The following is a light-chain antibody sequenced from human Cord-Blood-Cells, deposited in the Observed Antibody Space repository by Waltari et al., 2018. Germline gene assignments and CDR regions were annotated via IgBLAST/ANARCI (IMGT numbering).Light chain of an antibody. J-gene: IGLJ2*01. CDR3: SSYAGSNNLV. CDR1: SSAVGGYTY. Sequence: QSALTQPPSASGSPGQSVPIPCTGTSSAVGGYTYVSWYQQHPGKAPKLMIYEVSKRPSGVPDRFSGSKSGNTASLTVSGLQAEDEADYYCSSYAGSNNLVFGGGTKLTVL. V-gene: IGLV2-8*01. CDR2: EVS.